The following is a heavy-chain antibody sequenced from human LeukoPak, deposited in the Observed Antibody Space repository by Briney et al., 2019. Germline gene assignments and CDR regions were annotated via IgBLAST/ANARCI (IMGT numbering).Heavy chain of an antibody. V-gene: IGHV3-9*01. CDR1: GFTFDDYA. Sequence: GGSLRLSCAASGFTFDDYAMHWVRQAPGKGLEWVSGISWNSGSIGYADSVKGRFTISRDNAKNSLYLQMNSLRAEDTALYYCAKDSTYDILTGYYPFDYWGQGTLVTVSS. CDR3: AKDSTYDILTGYYPFDY. J-gene: IGHJ4*02. CDR2: ISWNSGSI. D-gene: IGHD3-9*01.